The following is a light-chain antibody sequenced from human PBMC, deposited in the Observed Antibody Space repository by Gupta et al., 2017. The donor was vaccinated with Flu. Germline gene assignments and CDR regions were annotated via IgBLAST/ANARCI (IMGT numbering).Light chain of an antibody. V-gene: IGKV3-15*01. CDR1: QSVSSN. CDR3: QQYKNGHVGALT. CDR2: GAS. J-gene: IGKJ4*01. Sequence: EIVMTQSPATLSVSPGERATLSCRASQSVSSNLAWYQQKPGQAPRLLIYGASTRATGIPARFSGSGYGTEFTLTISSLQSEELAVYYCQQYKNGHVGALTFGGGTKVEIK.